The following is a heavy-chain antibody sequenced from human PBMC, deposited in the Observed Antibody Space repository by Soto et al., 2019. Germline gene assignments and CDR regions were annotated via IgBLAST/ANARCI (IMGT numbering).Heavy chain of an antibody. J-gene: IGHJ3*02. D-gene: IGHD2-15*01. CDR3: ARILRYCSGDDAFDI. V-gene: IGHV2-70*01. CDR2: IDWDDDK. CDR1: GFSLSTSGVC. Sequence: SGPTLVNPTHTLTLTCTFAGFSLSTSGVCVSWIRQPPGKALEWLALIDWDDDKYYSTSLKTRLTISKDTSKNQVVLTMTNMDPVDTATCYCARILRYCSGDDAFDIWGQGTMVTVSS.